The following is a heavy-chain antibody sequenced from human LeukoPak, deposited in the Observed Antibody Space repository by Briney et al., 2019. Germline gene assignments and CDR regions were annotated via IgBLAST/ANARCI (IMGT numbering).Heavy chain of an antibody. CDR1: GGTFSSYA. D-gene: IGHD3-9*01. CDR3: ARAVLRYFDWLLAYNWFDP. J-gene: IGHJ5*02. Sequence: GSSVKVSCKASGGTFSSYAISWVRQAPGQGLEWMGGTIPIFGTANYAQKFQGRVTITADKSTSTAYMELSSLRSEDTAVYYCARAVLRYFDWLLAYNWFDPWGQGTLVTVSS. V-gene: IGHV1-69*06. CDR2: TIPIFGTA.